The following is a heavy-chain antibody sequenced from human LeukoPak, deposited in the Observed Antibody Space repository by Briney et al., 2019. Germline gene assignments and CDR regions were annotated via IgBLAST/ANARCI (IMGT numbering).Heavy chain of an antibody. D-gene: IGHD6-13*01. V-gene: IGHV4-59*08. Sequence: SETLSLTCTVSGGSISSYYWSWIRQPPGKGLEWIGYIYYSGSTNYNPSLKSRVTISVDTSKNQFSLKLSSVTAADTAVYYCARVGDSSSWNFDYWGQGTLVTVPS. CDR2: IYYSGST. CDR3: ARVGDSSSWNFDY. J-gene: IGHJ4*02. CDR1: GGSISSYY.